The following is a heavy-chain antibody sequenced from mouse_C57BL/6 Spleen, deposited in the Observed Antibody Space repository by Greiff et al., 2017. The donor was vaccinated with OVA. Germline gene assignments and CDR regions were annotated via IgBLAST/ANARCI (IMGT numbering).Heavy chain of an antibody. V-gene: IGHV14-2*01. CDR2: IDPEDGET. Sequence: EVKLVESGAELVKPGASVKLSCTASGFNIKDYYMHWVKQRTEQGLEWIGRIDPEDGETKYAPKFQGKATITADTSSNTAYLQLSSLTSEDTAVYYCAFMVTGFAYWGQGTLVTVSA. D-gene: IGHD2-2*01. CDR3: AFMVTGFAY. CDR1: GFNIKDYY. J-gene: IGHJ3*01.